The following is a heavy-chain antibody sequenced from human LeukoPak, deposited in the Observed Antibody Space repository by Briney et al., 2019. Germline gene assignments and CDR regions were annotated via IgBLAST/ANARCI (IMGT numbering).Heavy chain of an antibody. J-gene: IGHJ4*02. CDR1: GGSISGYY. CDR2: IHYSGST. Sequence: SETLSLTCSVSGGSISGYYWSWIRQPPGKGLEWIGYIHYSGSTHYNPSLKSRVTISVDTSKNQFSLKLWSVTAADTAVYYCARVTGYRIEDYFDYWGQGTLVTVSS. V-gene: IGHV4-59*01. CDR3: ARVTGYRIEDYFDY. D-gene: IGHD6-13*01.